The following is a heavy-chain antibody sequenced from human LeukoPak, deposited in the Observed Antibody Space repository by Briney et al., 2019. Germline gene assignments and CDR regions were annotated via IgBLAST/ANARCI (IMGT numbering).Heavy chain of an antibody. CDR1: GFTFSSYW. CDR3: ARDSATYGRSDY. J-gene: IGHJ4*02. V-gene: IGHV3-23*01. CDR2: ISGSGSYT. D-gene: IGHD2-8*01. Sequence: PGGSLRLSCTASGFTFSSYWMNWVRQAPGRGLEWVSVISGSGSYTYYADSVKGRFAISRDDSKNTFYLQMNSLRADDTAVYFCARDSATYGRSDYWGQGTLVTVSS.